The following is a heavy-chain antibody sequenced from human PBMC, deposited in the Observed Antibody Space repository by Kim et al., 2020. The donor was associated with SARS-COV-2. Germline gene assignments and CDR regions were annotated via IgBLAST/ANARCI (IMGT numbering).Heavy chain of an antibody. CDR1: GGSISSYY. D-gene: IGHD3-3*02. J-gene: IGHJ6*03. CDR2: IYYSGST. CDR3: ARLARIRPHHDYYYMDV. V-gene: IGHV4-59*08. Sequence: SETLSLTCTVSGGSISSYYWSWIRQPPGKGLEWIGHIYYSGSTNYNPSLKSRVTISVDTSKNQFSLKLSSVTAADTAVYYCARLARIRPHHDYYYMDVWGKGTTVTVSS.